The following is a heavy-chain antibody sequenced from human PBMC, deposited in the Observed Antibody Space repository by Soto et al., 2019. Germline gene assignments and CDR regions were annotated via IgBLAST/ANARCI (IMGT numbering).Heavy chain of an antibody. CDR1: GFSLSNYW. D-gene: IGHD1-1*01. CDR2: INQDGTVI. Sequence: GGSLRLSCAASGFSLSNYWMTWVRQAPGKGLEWVANINQDGTVIYYVDSVKGRFSISRDNVKNSVYLQMNGLRAEDPAIYYCARAIATVGSSWGQGTLVTVSS. J-gene: IGHJ4*02. V-gene: IGHV3-7*01. CDR3: ARAIATVGSS.